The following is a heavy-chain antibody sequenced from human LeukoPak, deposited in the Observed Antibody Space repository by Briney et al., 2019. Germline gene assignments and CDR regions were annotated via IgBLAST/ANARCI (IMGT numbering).Heavy chain of an antibody. CDR2: IYFTGTT. J-gene: IGHJ4*02. CDR1: GGSISSTSYY. V-gene: IGHV4-39*01. Sequence: SETLSLTCTVSGGSISSTSYYWGWFRQPPGKGLEWIVSIYFTGTTFYNPSLKSRVAISLDTTKNQFFLKLSSVTATDTALYYCARHGNQLLEAWIDYWGQGTLVTVSS. D-gene: IGHD2-2*01. CDR3: ARHGNQLLEAWIDY.